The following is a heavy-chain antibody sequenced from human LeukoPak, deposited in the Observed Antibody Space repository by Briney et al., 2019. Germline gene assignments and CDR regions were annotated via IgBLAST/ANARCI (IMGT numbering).Heavy chain of an antibody. CDR3: ARDLYCSGGSCYFVFDY. Sequence: SETLSLTCTVSGGSISSSSYYWGWIRQPPGKGPEWTGSIYYSGSTYYNPSLKSRVTISVDTSQNQFSLKLSSVTAADTAVYYCARDLYCSGGSCYFVFDYWGQGTLVTVSS. V-gene: IGHV4-39*07. CDR2: IYYSGST. CDR1: GGSISSSSYY. J-gene: IGHJ4*02. D-gene: IGHD2-15*01.